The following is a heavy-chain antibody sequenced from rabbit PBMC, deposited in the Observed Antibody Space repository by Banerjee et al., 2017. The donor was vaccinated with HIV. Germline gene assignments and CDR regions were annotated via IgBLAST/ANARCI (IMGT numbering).Heavy chain of an antibody. D-gene: IGHD4-1*01. J-gene: IGHJ4*01. V-gene: IGHV1S45*01. Sequence: QEQLEESGGDLVKPEGSLTLTCTASGFSFGSSYWICWVRQAPGKGLEWIACIYGGSSGSTYYASWAKGRFTISKTSSTTVTLQMTSLTAADTATYLCARDLAGVIGWNFGLWGPGTLVTVS. CDR2: IYGGSSGST. CDR1: GFSFGSSYW. CDR3: ARDLAGVIGWNFGL.